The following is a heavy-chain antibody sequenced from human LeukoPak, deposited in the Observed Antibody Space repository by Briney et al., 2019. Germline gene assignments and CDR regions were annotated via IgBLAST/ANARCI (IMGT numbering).Heavy chain of an antibody. V-gene: IGHV4-39*07. CDR3: ARDRWGTETLFDP. D-gene: IGHD2-8*02. CDR1: GGSISSSSYY. Sequence: KPSETLSLTCTVSGGSISSSSYYWGWIRQPPGKGLEWIGEINHSGSTNYNPSLKSRVTISVDTSKNQFSLKLSSVTAADTAVYYCARDRWGTETLFDPWGQGTLVTVSS. J-gene: IGHJ5*02. CDR2: INHSGST.